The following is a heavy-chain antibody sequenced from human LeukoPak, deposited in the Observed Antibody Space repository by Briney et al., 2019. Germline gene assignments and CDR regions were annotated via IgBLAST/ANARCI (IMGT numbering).Heavy chain of an antibody. D-gene: IGHD3-10*01. J-gene: IGHJ5*02. CDR2: IYTGGST. V-gene: IGHV4-39*07. CDR1: GVSITSGNDY. Sequence: KSSETLSLTCNVSGVSITSGNDYWGWIRQPRGKGLEWIANIYTGGSTYYNPALQNRAAISIDTSKDQFFLRLTSLTAADTAVYYCAGSRGVPRWFGPWGQGILVTVSS. CDR3: AGSRGVPRWFGP.